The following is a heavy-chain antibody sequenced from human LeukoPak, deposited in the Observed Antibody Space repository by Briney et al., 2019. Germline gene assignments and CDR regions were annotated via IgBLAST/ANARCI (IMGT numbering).Heavy chain of an antibody. Sequence: GGSLRLSCSASGFTFSSYSMNWVRQAPGKGLEWVSYISSSSSTIYYADSVKGRFTISRDNAKNSLYLQMNSLRAEDTAVYYCARSLTIGAASISYDIWGQGTMVTVSS. D-gene: IGHD6-13*01. CDR1: GFTFSSYS. J-gene: IGHJ3*02. CDR2: ISSSSSTI. CDR3: ARSLTIGAASISYDI. V-gene: IGHV3-48*01.